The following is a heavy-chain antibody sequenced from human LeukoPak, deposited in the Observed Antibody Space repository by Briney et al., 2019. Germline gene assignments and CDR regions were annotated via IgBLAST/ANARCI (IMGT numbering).Heavy chain of an antibody. Sequence: GGSLTLSCAASGFTFSSYAMSWVRQAPGKGLEWVSAISGSGGSTYYADSVKGRFTISRDNSKNTLYLQMNSLRAEDTAVYYCAKGNLNVEMATPLYYFDYWGQGTLVTVSS. J-gene: IGHJ4*02. V-gene: IGHV3-23*01. CDR3: AKGNLNVEMATPLYYFDY. CDR1: GFTFSSYA. CDR2: ISGSGGST. D-gene: IGHD5-12*01.